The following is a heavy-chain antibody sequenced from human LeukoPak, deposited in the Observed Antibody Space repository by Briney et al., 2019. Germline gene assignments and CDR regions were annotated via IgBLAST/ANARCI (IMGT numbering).Heavy chain of an antibody. CDR1: GYTFTNYY. Sequence: GASVKVSCKASGYTFTNYYMHWVRQAPGQGLEWMGWINPDSGATNYAQKFQGRVTMPRDTSISTAYMELRSLRSDDTAVYYCASGGMVYGSGPYYKGGNNWFDPWGQGTLVTVSS. J-gene: IGHJ5*02. V-gene: IGHV1-2*02. CDR3: ASGGMVYGSGPYYKGGNNWFDP. D-gene: IGHD3-10*01. CDR2: INPDSGAT.